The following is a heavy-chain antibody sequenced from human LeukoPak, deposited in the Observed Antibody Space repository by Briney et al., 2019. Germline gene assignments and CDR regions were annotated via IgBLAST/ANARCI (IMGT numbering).Heavy chain of an antibody. CDR2: IYGGGGT. J-gene: IGHJ6*02. D-gene: IGHD3-22*01. Sequence: GGSLRLSCAASGFTVSSNYMGWVRQAPGKGLEWVSTIYGGGGTYYAESVKGRFTISRDNSKNTLYLQMNSLRVEDTAVYYCASGRGYYDSCMDVWGQGTTVTVSS. CDR3: ASGRGYYDSCMDV. V-gene: IGHV3-53*01. CDR1: GFTVSSNY.